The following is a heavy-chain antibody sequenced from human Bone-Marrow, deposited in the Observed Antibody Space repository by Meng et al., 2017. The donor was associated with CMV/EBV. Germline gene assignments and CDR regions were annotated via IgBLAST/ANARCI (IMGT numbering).Heavy chain of an antibody. J-gene: IGHJ6*02. CDR3: ARVGTTRRIYGMDV. D-gene: IGHD1-14*01. Sequence: SETLSLTCTVSGGSISSYYWSWIRQPPGKGLEWIGYIYYSGSTNYNPSLKSRVTIPVDTSKNQFPLKLSSVTAADTAVYYCARVGTTRRIYGMDVWGQGTTVTVSS. CDR2: IYYSGST. CDR1: GGSISSYY. V-gene: IGHV4-59*01.